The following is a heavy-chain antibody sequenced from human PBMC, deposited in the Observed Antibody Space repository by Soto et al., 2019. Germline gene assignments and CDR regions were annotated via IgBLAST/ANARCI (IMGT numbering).Heavy chain of an antibody. CDR1: GGTFSNYA. Sequence: QVQLVQSGAEVKKPGSSVKVSCKASGGTFSNYAISWVRQAPGQGLEWMGGIIPIFGTTNYAQRFQGRVTITADESTSTVYMELSSLRSEDTAVYYCARVSSSWYKDYFDYWGQGTLVTVSS. V-gene: IGHV1-69*12. J-gene: IGHJ4*02. CDR3: ARVSSSWYKDYFDY. CDR2: IIPIFGTT. D-gene: IGHD6-13*01.